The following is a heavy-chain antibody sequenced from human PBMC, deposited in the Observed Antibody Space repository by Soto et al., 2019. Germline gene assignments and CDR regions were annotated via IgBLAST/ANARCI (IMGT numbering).Heavy chain of an antibody. Sequence: ASVKVSCKASGYTFTSYAMHWVRQAPGQRLEWMGWINAGNGNTKYSQKFQGRVTITRDTSASTAYMELSSLRSEDTAVYYCARWGGDYYDSSGSTPGAFEIWGQGTMVTVSS. D-gene: IGHD3-22*01. CDR2: INAGNGNT. CDR1: GYTFTSYA. V-gene: IGHV1-3*01. J-gene: IGHJ3*02. CDR3: ARWGGDYYDSSGSTPGAFEI.